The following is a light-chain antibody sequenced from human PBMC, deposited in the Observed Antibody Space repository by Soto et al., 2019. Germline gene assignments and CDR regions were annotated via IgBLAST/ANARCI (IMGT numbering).Light chain of an antibody. CDR2: AAS. V-gene: IGKV1-9*01. CDR3: QQLNRYPIT. CDR1: QGISSY. J-gene: IGKJ4*01. Sequence: DIQLTQSPSFLSASVGDRVTITCRASQGISSYLAWYQQKPGKAPKLLIYAASTLESGVSSRFSGSRSGTEFTLAISSLQPEDLATYYCQQLNRYPITFGGGTKVEL.